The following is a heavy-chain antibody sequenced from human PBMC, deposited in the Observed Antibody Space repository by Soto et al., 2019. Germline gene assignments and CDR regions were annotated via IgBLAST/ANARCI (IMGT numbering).Heavy chain of an antibody. CDR2: INPNSGGT. V-gene: IGHV1-2*04. D-gene: IGHD3-16*02. CDR3: ARDQRDYVWGSYRYTRARGAFDI. CDR1: GYTFTGYY. Sequence: ASVKVSCKASGYTFTGYYIHWVRQAPGQGLEWMGWINPNSGGTNYAQKFQGWVTMTRDTSISTAYMELSRLRSDDTAVYYCARDQRDYVWGSYRYTRARGAFDIWGQGTMVTVSS. J-gene: IGHJ3*02.